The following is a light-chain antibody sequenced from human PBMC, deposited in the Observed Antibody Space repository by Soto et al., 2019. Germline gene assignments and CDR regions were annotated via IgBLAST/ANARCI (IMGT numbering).Light chain of an antibody. J-gene: IGKJ3*01. CDR2: AVS. Sequence: DIEMTQSPSSLSASVGDRVTITCRASPTISSYLNWYHQKPGKAPKLLIYAVSNLQSGVPSRFSGSGSGTDFTLTISSLQPEDFGTYYCQQNYNTPLTFGPGTKVDIK. CDR3: QQNYNTPLT. V-gene: IGKV1-39*01. CDR1: PTISSY.